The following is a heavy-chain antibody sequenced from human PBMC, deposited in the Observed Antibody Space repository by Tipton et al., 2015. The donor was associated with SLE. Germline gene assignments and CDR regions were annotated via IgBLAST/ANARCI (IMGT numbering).Heavy chain of an antibody. CDR2: TYYSGST. V-gene: IGHV4-61*05. CDR3: ARRLTRYSGYDYFDY. D-gene: IGHD5-12*01. J-gene: IGHJ4*02. Sequence: TLSLTCTVSGGSISSSSYYWGWIRQHPGKGLEWIGYTYYSGSTNYNPSLKSRVTISVDTSKNQFSLKLSSVTAADTAVYYCARRLTRYSGYDYFDYWGQGTLVTVSS. CDR1: GGSISSSSYY.